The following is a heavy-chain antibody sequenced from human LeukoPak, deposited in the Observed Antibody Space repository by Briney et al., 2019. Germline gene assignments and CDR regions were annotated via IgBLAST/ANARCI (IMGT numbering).Heavy chain of an antibody. CDR1: GYTFTGYY. D-gene: IGHD3-3*01. CDR2: INPNSGGT. CDR3: ARDTPYDFWSGYYTGAGAFDI. Sequence: ASVKVSCKASGYTFTGYYMHWVRQAPGQGLEWMGRINPNSGGTNYAQKFQGRVTMTRDTSISTAYMELSRLRSDDTAVYYRARDTPYDFWSGYYTGAGAFDIWGQGTMVTVSS. V-gene: IGHV1-2*06. J-gene: IGHJ3*02.